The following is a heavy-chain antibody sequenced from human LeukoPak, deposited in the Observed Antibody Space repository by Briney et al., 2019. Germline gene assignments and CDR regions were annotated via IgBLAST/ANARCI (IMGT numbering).Heavy chain of an antibody. CDR3: AREEYSSSWYFDY. CDR1: GFTFSSYG. D-gene: IGHD6-13*01. CDR2: IWYDASNK. V-gene: IGHV3-33*01. Sequence: GRSLRLSCAASGFTFSSYGMHWVRQAPGKGLEWVAVIWYDASNKHYADSVKGRFTISRDNSKNTLYLQMNSLRAEDTAVYYRAREEYSSSWYFDYWGQGTLVTVSS. J-gene: IGHJ4*02.